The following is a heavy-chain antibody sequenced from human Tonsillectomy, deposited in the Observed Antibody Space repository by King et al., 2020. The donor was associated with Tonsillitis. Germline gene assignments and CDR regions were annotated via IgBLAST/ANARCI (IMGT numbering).Heavy chain of an antibody. CDR1: GYSFTSYW. V-gene: IGHV5-51*01. J-gene: IGHJ4*02. CDR2: IYPGDSNT. CDR3: ARHTLLRGVPQLDY. Sequence: VQLVESGAEVKKPGESLKISCKGSGYSFTSYWIGWVRQMPGKGLEWMGIIYPGDSNTRYSPSFQGQVTISADKSISTAYLQWRSLKASDTAMYFCARHTLLRGVPQLDYWGQGTLVTVSS. D-gene: IGHD3-10*01.